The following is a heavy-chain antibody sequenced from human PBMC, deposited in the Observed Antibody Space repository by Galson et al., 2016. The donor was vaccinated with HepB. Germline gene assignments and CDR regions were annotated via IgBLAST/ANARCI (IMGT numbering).Heavy chain of an antibody. Sequence: SLRLSCAASGFTFSTYPMGWVRQAPGKGPEWVSGINAGGNNRYYSDSVKGRFAISRDNSKNTLYLQLDNLRGEDTAVYYCVKYVGCSVDYWGQGTLVSFSS. D-gene: IGHD3-10*02. CDR2: INAGGNNR. J-gene: IGHJ4*02. CDR1: GFTFSTYP. CDR3: VKYVGCSVDY. V-gene: IGHV3-23*01.